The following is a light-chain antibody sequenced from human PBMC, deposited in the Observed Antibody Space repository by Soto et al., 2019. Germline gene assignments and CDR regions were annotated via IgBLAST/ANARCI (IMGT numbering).Light chain of an antibody. CDR2: DAS. CDR1: QSINRH. J-gene: IGKJ4*01. CDR3: QQRSNWPLT. V-gene: IGKV3-11*01. Sequence: EIVFTQSPATLALSPGERATLCCRASQSINRHLAWYRQKPGQAPRLLIYDASNRATGIPARFSGSGSGTDFTLTISSLDPEDFAVYHCQQRSNWPLTFGGGTKVDIK.